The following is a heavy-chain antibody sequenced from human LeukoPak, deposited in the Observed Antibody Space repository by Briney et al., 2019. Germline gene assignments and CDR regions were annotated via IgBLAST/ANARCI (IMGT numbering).Heavy chain of an antibody. CDR1: GGTFSSYA. Sequence: SVKVSCKASGGTFSSYAISWVRQAPGQGLEWMGGIIPIFGTANYAQKFQGRVTITTDESTSTAYMELSSLRSEDTAVYYCASTSDTYSGYEPLPLDYWGQGTLVTVSS. D-gene: IGHD5-12*01. CDR2: IIPIFGTA. CDR3: ASTSDTYSGYEPLPLDY. J-gene: IGHJ4*02. V-gene: IGHV1-69*05.